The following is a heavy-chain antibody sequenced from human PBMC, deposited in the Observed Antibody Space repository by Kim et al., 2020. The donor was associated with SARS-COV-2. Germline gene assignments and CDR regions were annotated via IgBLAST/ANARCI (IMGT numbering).Heavy chain of an antibody. CDR3: ARRGYSYGSYYFDY. V-gene: IGHV2-5*01. D-gene: IGHD5-18*01. J-gene: IGHJ4*02. Sequence: SPSLKRRLTITKDTSKNQVVLTVTNMDPVDTATYYCARRGYSYGSYYFDYWGQGTLVTVSS.